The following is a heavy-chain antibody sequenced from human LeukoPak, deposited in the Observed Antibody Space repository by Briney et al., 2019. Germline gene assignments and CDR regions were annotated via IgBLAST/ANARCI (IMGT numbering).Heavy chain of an antibody. CDR3: ATNPRAGVGGSYVDY. D-gene: IGHD1-26*01. V-gene: IGHV3-7*01. CDR1: GFTLSSYW. CDR2: IKEDGSEK. J-gene: IGHJ4*02. Sequence: GGSLRLSCAVSGFTLSSYWMSWVRQAPGKGLEWVANIKEDGSEKYYVDSVRGRFTISRDNAKSSLYLQMNSLRAEDTALYYCATNPRAGVGGSYVDYWGQGTLVTVSS.